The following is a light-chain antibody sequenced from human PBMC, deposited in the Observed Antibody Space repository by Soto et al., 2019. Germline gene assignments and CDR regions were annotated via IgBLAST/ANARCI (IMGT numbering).Light chain of an antibody. V-gene: IGLV2-14*01. J-gene: IGLJ1*01. Sequence: QSALTQPASVSGSPGQSITISCTGTSSDVGGYNYVSWYQQHPGKAPKLMIYEVSNRPSGVSNRFSGSKSGNTASLTISGLQAEDEADYYCSSYTSSSTQVFGIGTMLTVL. CDR2: EVS. CDR1: SSDVGGYNY. CDR3: SSYTSSSTQV.